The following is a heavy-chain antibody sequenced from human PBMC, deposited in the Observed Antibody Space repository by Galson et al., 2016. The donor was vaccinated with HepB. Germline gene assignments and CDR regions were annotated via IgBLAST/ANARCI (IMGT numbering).Heavy chain of an antibody. Sequence: SLRLSCAASGFTFSRYAMSWVRQAPGKGLEWVSGIDTVGGDTYYADSMKGRFTISRDNSKNTLYVHMNSLRAEDTAVYFCAILKLGTLFDPWGQGTLVTVPP. CDR3: AILKLGTLFDP. CDR1: GFTFSRYA. CDR2: IDTVGGDT. D-gene: IGHD3-16*01. J-gene: IGHJ5*02. V-gene: IGHV3-23*01.